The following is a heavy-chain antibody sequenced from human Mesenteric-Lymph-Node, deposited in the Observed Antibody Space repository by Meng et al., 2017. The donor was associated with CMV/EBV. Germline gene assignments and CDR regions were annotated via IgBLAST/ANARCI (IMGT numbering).Heavy chain of an antibody. CDR2: MNPNSGGA. CDR1: GYTFTSYD. Sequence: ASVKVSCKASGYTFTSYDINWVRQATGQGLEWMGWMNPNSGGAMTAQQFQGRVTMTRETSIGTAYMELSSLSSDDTAVYYCARQMTSTTMIVVIINRGMDVWGQGTTVTVSS. D-gene: IGHD3-22*01. CDR3: ARQMTSTTMIVVIINRGMDV. J-gene: IGHJ6*02. V-gene: IGHV1-2*02.